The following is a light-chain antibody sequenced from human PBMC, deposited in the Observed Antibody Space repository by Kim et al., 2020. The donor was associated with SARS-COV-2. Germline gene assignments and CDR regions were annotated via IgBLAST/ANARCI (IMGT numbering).Light chain of an antibody. CDR1: QSVSSSY. CDR2: GVS. V-gene: IGKV3-20*01. CDR3: QQYNSSPWT. Sequence: SPGERATPSRRASQSVSSSYLAWYQQKPGQAPRLLIYGVSSRATGIPDRFSGSGSETDFTLTISRLEPEDFAVYYCQQYNSSPWTFGQGTQVEIK. J-gene: IGKJ1*01.